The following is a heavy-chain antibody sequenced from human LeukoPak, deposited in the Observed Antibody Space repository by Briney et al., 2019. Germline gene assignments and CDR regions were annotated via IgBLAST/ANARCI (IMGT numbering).Heavy chain of an antibody. D-gene: IGHD1/OR15-1a*01. Sequence: ASVKVSCKASGYTLTGYYMHWVRQAPGQGPEWMGWINGNSGGTKYAQKFEGRVTMASDTSTSTVQMDLGTLRSDDTAVYYCARENIEQWPAFDYWGQGTPVTVSS. CDR2: INGNSGGT. V-gene: IGHV1-2*02. J-gene: IGHJ4*02. CDR3: ARENIEQWPAFDY. CDR1: GYTLTGYY.